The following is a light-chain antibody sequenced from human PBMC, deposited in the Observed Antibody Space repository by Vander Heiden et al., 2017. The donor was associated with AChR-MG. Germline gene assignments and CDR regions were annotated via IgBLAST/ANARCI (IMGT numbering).Light chain of an antibody. CDR2: RGS. V-gene: IGLV1-44*01. J-gene: IGLJ3*02. Sequence: QSVLTQPPSLSGTPPERVTISCSGSSSNIGKNTANWYQQRPGTAPRLLIYRGSQRPAGVPDRFSGSESGTSASLAINGLQAEDEADYYCSAWDDSLNAWVFGGGTKVTVL. CDR3: SAWDDSLNAWV. CDR1: SSNIGKNT.